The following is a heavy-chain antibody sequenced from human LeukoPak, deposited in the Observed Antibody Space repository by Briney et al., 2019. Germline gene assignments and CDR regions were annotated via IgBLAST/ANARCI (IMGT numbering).Heavy chain of an antibody. CDR2: INPNSGGT. CDR1: GYTFTGYY. V-gene: IGHV1-2*04. J-gene: IGHJ3*02. CDR3: AKGVGANSFFDI. Sequence: ASVNVSCKASGYTFTGYYMHWVRQAPGQGLEWMGWINPNSGGTNYAQKFQGWVTMTRDTSISTAYMELSRPRSDDTAVYYCAKGVGANSFFDIWGQGTMVTVSS. D-gene: IGHD1-26*01.